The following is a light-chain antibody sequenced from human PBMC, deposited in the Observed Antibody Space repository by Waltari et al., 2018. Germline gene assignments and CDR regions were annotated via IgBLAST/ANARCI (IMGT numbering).Light chain of an antibody. CDR1: RSNIGSNS. Sequence: QSALNQPPSASGTPGQRVTITCSGSRSNIGSNSVNWYQQLPGTAPKLLIQMNDHRHSGVPDRVSGSKSGSSASLAISGLQSKDEADDYCAAWDDSLSERLFGGGTKLTVL. CDR3: AAWDDSLSERL. CDR2: MND. J-gene: IGLJ3*02. V-gene: IGLV1-44*01.